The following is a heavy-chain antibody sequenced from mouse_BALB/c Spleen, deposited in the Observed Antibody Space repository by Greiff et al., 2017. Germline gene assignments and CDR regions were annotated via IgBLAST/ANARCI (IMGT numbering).Heavy chain of an antibody. J-gene: IGHJ3*01. CDR2: ISSGSSTI. CDR3: ASGPFAY. CDR1: GFTFSSFG. Sequence: EVQLQESGGGLVQPGGSRKLSCAASGFTFSSFGMHWVRQAPEKGLEWVAYISSGSSTIYYADTVKGRFTISRDNPKNTLFLQMTSLRSEDTAMYYCASGPFAYWGQGTLVTVSA. V-gene: IGHV5-17*02.